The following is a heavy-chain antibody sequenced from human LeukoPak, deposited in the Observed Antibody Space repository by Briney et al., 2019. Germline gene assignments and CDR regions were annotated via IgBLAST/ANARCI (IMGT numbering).Heavy chain of an antibody. Sequence: SETLSLTCTVSGGSISSSIYYWGWIRQPPGKGLEWIGSIYYSGTTYYNPSLKSRVTISVDTSKNQFSLKLSSVTAADTAMYYCARSSGYYFEYFHHWGQGTLVTVSS. J-gene: IGHJ1*01. CDR1: GGSISSSIYY. CDR2: IYYSGTT. CDR3: ARSSGYYFEYFHH. V-gene: IGHV4-39*07. D-gene: IGHD3-22*01.